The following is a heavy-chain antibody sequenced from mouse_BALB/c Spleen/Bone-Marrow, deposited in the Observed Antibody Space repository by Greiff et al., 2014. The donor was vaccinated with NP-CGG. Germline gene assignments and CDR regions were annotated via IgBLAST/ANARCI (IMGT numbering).Heavy chain of an antibody. V-gene: IGHV14-3*02. CDR2: IDPANGNT. CDR3: AQGYDWAMDY. CDR1: GFNIKDTY. J-gene: IGHJ4*01. Sequence: VQLKQSGAELVKPGASVKLSCTASGFNIKDTYIHWVKQRPEQGLEWIGGIDPANGNTKYDPKFQGKATITTDTSSNTAYLQLSSLTSEDTAVYYCAQGYDWAMDYWGQGTSVTVSS. D-gene: IGHD2-14*01.